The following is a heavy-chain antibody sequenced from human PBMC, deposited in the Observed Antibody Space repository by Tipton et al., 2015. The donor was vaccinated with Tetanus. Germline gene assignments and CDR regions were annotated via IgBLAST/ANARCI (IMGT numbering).Heavy chain of an antibody. CDR3: ARSADNWFDP. CDR2: IYYSGSS. CDR1: GGSISGSSYY. J-gene: IGHJ5*02. V-gene: IGHV4-39*01. Sequence: TLSLTCTVSGGSISGSSYYWGWIRQPPGKGLEWIGSIYYSGSSYYNPTLKSRVTISVDTSKNQFSLKLDSVTAADAAVYYCARSADNWFDPWGQGTLVTVSS.